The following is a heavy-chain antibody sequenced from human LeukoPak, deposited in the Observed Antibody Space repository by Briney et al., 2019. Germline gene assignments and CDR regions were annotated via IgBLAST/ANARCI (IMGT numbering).Heavy chain of an antibody. CDR1: VGTFSSYA. CDR2: IIPIFGTA. J-gene: IGHJ3*02. D-gene: IGHD3-3*01. Sequence: ASLKVSCKASVGTFSSYAISWVRQAPGQGLEWMGRIIPIFGTANYAQKFQGRVTITTDESTSTAYMELSSLRSEDTAVYYCASLSDFKLAFDIWGQGTMVTVSS. V-gene: IGHV1-69*05. CDR3: ASLSDFKLAFDI.